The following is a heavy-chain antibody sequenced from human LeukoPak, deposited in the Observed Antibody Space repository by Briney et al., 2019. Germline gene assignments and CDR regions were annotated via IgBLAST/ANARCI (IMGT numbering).Heavy chain of an antibody. D-gene: IGHD1-26*01. V-gene: IGHV1-2*02. CDR3: ASNECELEPFDY. J-gene: IGHJ4*02. CDR2: INPNSGGT. Sequence: ASVKVSCKASGYTFTGYYMHWVRQAPGQGLEWMGWINPNSGGTNYAQKFQGRVTMTRDTSISTAYMELSRLRSDDTAVYYRASNECELEPFDYWGQGTLVTVSS. CDR1: GYTFTGYY.